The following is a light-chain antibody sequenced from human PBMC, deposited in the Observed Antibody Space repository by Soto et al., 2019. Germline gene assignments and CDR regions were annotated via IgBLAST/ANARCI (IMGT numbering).Light chain of an antibody. CDR1: QSVSRTY. Sequence: EIVLTQSPGTLSLSPGERATLSCRASQSVSRTYLAWYQQKPVQAPRLLIYATSSRATSITNWFSGSGYGTDFPLTISRLEPEDFAVYYWQQYDCSGTFGQGTKVEIK. J-gene: IGKJ1*01. CDR3: QQYDCSGT. V-gene: IGKV3-20*01. CDR2: ATS.